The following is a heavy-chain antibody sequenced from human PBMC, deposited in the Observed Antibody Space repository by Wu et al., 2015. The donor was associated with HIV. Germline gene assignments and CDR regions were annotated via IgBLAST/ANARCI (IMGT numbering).Heavy chain of an antibody. CDR1: GYTLTGYY. D-gene: IGHD1-26*01. V-gene: IGHV1-2*02. Sequence: QVQVVQSGAEVKKPGASVKVSCKASGYTLTGYYMHWVRQAPGQGLEWMGWINPNSGGTNYAQKFQGRVTMTRDTSISTAYMELSRLRSHDTAVYYCARDRSFGSYTRVRYYFDYWGQGTLVTVSS. CDR3: ARDRSFGSYTRVRYYFDY. J-gene: IGHJ4*02. CDR2: INPNSGGT.